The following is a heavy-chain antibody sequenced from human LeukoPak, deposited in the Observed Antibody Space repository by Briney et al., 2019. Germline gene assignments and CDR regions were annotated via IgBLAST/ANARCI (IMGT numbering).Heavy chain of an antibody. J-gene: IGHJ3*02. CDR2: IYYSGST. CDR3: AREGTPWGAAFDI. CDR1: GGSISSYY. V-gene: IGHV4-59*01. D-gene: IGHD3-16*01. Sequence: SETLSLTCTVSGGSISSYYWSWIRQPPGKGLEWIGYIYYSGSTNYNPSLKSRVTISVDTSKNQFSLKLSSVTAVDTAVYYCAREGTPWGAAFDIWGQGTMVTVSS.